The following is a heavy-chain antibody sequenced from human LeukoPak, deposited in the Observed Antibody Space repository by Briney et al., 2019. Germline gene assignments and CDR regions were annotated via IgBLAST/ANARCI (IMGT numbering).Heavy chain of an antibody. D-gene: IGHD3-10*01. J-gene: IGHJ4*02. CDR1: GLTFSGYW. V-gene: IGHV3-15*01. CDR3: TTEFGSGYYFDY. Sequence: GRSLRLSCAASGLTFSGYWMHWVRQAPGKGLEWVGRIKSKTNGGTADYAAPVKGRFTISRDDAKNTLYLQMNNLKTEDTAVYYCTTEFGSGYYFDYWGQGTLVTVSS. CDR2: IKSKTNGGTA.